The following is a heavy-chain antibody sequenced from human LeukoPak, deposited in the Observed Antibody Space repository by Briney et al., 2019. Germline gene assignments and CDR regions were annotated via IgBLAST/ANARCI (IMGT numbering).Heavy chain of an antibody. CDR2: ISYDGSNK. CDR1: GFTFSSYG. Sequence: PGRSLRLSCAASGFTFSSYGMHWVRQAPGKGLEWVAVISYDGSNKYYADSVKGRFTISRDNSKNTLYLQMNSLRAEDTAVYYCAKDLYSSGWLGPPSFDYWGQGTLVTVSS. J-gene: IGHJ4*02. D-gene: IGHD6-19*01. CDR3: AKDLYSSGWLGPPSFDY. V-gene: IGHV3-30*18.